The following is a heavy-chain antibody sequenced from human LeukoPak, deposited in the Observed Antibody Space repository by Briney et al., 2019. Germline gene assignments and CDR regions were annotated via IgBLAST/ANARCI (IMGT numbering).Heavy chain of an antibody. CDR1: GGSISSGSYY. J-gene: IGHJ4*02. Sequence: SQTLSLTFTVSGGSISSGSYYWSWIRQPAGKGLEWIGRIYTSGSTNYNPSLKSRVTISVDTSKNQFSLKLSSVTAADTAVYYCARGTLRRRIDYWGQGTLVTVSS. V-gene: IGHV4-61*02. CDR3: ARGTLRRRIDY. D-gene: IGHD4-17*01. CDR2: IYTSGST.